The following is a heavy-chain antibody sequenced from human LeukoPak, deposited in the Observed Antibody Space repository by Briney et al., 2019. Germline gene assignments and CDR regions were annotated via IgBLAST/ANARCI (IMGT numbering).Heavy chain of an antibody. D-gene: IGHD5-24*01. CDR1: GFTFSSYW. CDR2: IKHDGSED. Sequence: GGSLRLSCAASGFTFSSYWMTWVRQAPGKGLEWVATIKHDGSEDYYLDSVKGRFTISRDNAKSSMWLQMSSLRAEDTAVYYCARTKEMATISYFDSWGQGTLVTVSS. CDR3: ARTKEMATISYFDS. J-gene: IGHJ4*02. V-gene: IGHV3-7*01.